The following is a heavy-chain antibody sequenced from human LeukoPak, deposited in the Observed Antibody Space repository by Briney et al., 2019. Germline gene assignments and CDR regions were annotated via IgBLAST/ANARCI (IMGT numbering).Heavy chain of an antibody. V-gene: IGHV3-48*04. D-gene: IGHD2-2*01. CDR3: ARDGGWDCSGSSCYALVFDY. CDR1: GFTFISYS. Sequence: GGSLRLSCAASGFTFISYSMNWVRQAPGKGLEWVSYISSSGSTIYYADSVKGRLTISRDNAKNSLYLQMNSLRVEDTAVYYCARDGGWDCSGSSCYALVFDYWGQGTLVTVSS. J-gene: IGHJ4*02. CDR2: ISSSGSTI.